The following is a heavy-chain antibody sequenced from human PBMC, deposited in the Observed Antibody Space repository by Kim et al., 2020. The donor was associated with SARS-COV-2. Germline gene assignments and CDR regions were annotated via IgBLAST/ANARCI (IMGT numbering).Heavy chain of an antibody. CDR3: ARDPGGTYDY. CDR1: GYIFTSYL. J-gene: IGHJ4*02. CDR2: IHGGNGNT. Sequence: ASVKVSCKASGYIFTSYLMHWVPQAPGQGLEFMGWIHGGNGNTKYSQKFQGRVTITRDTSASTAYMDLSSLTSEDTAVYYCARDPGGTYDYWGQGTRVTV. V-gene: IGHV1-3*01.